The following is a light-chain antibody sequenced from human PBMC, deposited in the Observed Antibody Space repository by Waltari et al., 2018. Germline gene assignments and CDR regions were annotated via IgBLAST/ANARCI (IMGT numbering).Light chain of an antibody. CDR3: QHYLRLPAT. V-gene: IGKV3-20*01. CDR1: QSVTRT. Sequence: EIVLTQSPGTLSLSPGERATLSCRASQSVTRTLAWYQQKPGQAPRLLIHGASNRATGIPDRFSGSGSGTDFSLTISRLEPEDFAVYYCQHYLRLPATFGQGTEVEIK. J-gene: IGKJ1*01. CDR2: GAS.